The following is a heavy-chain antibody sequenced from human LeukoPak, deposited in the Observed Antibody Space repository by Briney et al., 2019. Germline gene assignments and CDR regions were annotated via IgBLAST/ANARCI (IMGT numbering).Heavy chain of an antibody. J-gene: IGHJ3*02. D-gene: IGHD1-26*01. V-gene: IGHV4-59*07. Sequence: PSDTLSLTCTVSGGSISSYYWSWIRQPPGKGLEWIGYIYYSGSTNYNPSLKSRVTISVDTSKNQFSLKLSSVTAADTAVYYCATHSGSYFGDAFDIWGQGTMVTVSS. CDR1: GGSISSYY. CDR3: ATHSGSYFGDAFDI. CDR2: IYYSGST.